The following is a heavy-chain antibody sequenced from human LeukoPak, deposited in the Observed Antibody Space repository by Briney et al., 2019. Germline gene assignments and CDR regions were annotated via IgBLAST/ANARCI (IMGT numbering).Heavy chain of an antibody. CDR2: IIPIFGTA. D-gene: IGHD3-10*01. Sequence: GASVKVSCKASGGTFISYAISWVRQAPGQGLEWMGGIIPIFGTANYAQKFQGRVTITADESTSTAYMELSSLRSEDTAVYYCARTESIPNRITMVRGDPFYYYYGMGVWGQGTTVTVSS. V-gene: IGHV1-69*13. J-gene: IGHJ6*02. CDR1: GGTFISYA. CDR3: ARTESIPNRITMVRGDPFYYYYGMGV.